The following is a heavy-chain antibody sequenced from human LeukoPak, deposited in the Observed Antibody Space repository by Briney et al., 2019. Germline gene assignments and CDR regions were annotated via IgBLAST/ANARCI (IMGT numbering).Heavy chain of an antibody. J-gene: IGHJ4*02. CDR1: GFTFDDYA. CDR3: ARSPADYDSSGY. D-gene: IGHD3-22*01. V-gene: IGHV3-20*04. Sequence: GGSLRLSCAASGFTFDDYAMEWVRQAPGKGLEWVSGINWNGGSTGYADSVKGRFTISRDNAKNSLYLQMNSLRAEDTALYYCARSPADYDSSGYWGQGTLVTVSS. CDR2: INWNGGST.